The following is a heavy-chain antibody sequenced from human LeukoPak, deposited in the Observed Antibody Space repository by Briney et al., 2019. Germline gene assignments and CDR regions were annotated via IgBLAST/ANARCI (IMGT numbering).Heavy chain of an antibody. CDR1: GGSISSYY. V-gene: IGHV4-59*01. CDR3: ARLTTVTTFFDY. CDR2: IYYSGST. Sequence: SETLSLTCTVYGGSISSYYWSWVRQPPGKGLEWIGYIYYSGSTNYNPSLKSRVTISVDTSKNQFSLKLSSVTAADTAVYYCARLTTVTTFFDYWGQGTLVTVSS. J-gene: IGHJ4*02. D-gene: IGHD4-17*01.